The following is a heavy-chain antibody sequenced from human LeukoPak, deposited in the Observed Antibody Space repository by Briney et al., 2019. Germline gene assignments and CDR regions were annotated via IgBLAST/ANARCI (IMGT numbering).Heavy chain of an antibody. V-gene: IGHV3-9*01. J-gene: IGHJ3*02. D-gene: IGHD1-26*01. Sequence: PGGSLRLSCAASGFIFDDYAMHWVRQAPGKGLEWVSGISWRSGNIGYADSVKGRFTISRDNAKNSLSLQMNSLRAEDTALYYCAKASGRYPSDAFDIWGQGTMVTVSS. CDR2: ISWRSGNI. CDR1: GFIFDDYA. CDR3: AKASGRYPSDAFDI.